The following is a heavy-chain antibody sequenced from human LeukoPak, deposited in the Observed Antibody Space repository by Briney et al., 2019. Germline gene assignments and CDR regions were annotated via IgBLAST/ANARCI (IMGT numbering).Heavy chain of an antibody. CDR2: ISGSGGST. CDR3: XXXPGASVXGXXMXX. Sequence: PGGSLRLSCAASGFTFSSYAMSWVRQAPGKGLEWVSAISGSGGSTYYADSVKGRFTISRDNSKNTLYLQMDTLRAEDTALYYCXXXPGASVXGXXMXXWXKGXTVXVSS. D-gene: IGHD2-8*02. J-gene: IGHJ6*03. V-gene: IGHV3-23*01. CDR1: GFTFSSYA.